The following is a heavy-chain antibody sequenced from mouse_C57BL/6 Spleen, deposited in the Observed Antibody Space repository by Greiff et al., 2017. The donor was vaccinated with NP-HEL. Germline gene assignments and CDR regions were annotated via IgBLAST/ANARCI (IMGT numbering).Heavy chain of an antibody. Sequence: EVKLMESGGGLVKPGGSLKLSCAASGFTFSDYGMHWVRQAPEKGLEWVAYISSGSSTIYYADTVKGRFTISRDNAKNTLFLQMTSLRSEDTAMYYCARSPVVEAMDYWGQGTSVTVSS. CDR2: ISSGSSTI. CDR3: ARSPVVEAMDY. V-gene: IGHV5-17*01. J-gene: IGHJ4*01. CDR1: GFTFSDYG. D-gene: IGHD1-1*01.